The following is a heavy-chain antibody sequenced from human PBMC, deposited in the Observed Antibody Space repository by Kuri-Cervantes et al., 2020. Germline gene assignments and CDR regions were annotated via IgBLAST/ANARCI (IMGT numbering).Heavy chain of an antibody. CDR3: ARADYDILTGYLNWFDP. CDR2: INHSGST. D-gene: IGHD3-9*01. Sequence: GSLRLSCAVYGGSFSGYYWSWIRQPPGKGLEWIGEINHSGSTNYNPSLKSRVTISVDTSKNQFSLKLSPVTAADTAVYYCARADYDILTGYLNWFDPWGQGTLVTVSS. CDR1: GGSFSGYY. V-gene: IGHV4-34*01. J-gene: IGHJ5*02.